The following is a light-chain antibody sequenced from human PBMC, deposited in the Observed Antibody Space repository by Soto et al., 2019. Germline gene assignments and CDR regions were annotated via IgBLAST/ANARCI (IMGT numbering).Light chain of an antibody. CDR3: QRSYSTPLT. CDR1: QTSSTY. J-gene: IGKJ4*01. CDR2: GAS. V-gene: IGKV1-39*01. Sequence: DIQMTQSPSSLSASIGDRVTITCRASQTSSTYLHWYQQKPGKAPKLLIYGASNLQSGVPSRFSGSGSGTDFTLTISSLQREDFATYYCQRSYSTPLTFGGGTKVEIK.